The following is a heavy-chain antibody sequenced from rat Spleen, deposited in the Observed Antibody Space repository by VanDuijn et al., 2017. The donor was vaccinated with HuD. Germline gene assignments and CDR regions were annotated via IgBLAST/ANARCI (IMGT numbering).Heavy chain of an antibody. CDR2: ISTGGGNT. V-gene: IGHV5S23*01. J-gene: IGHJ1*01. Sequence: EVQLVESGGGLVQPGRSLKLSCAASGFTFSNYDMAWVRQAPTKGLEWVASISTGGGNTYYRDSVKGRFTISRDNAKSTLYLQMDSLRSEDTATDYCARRNYDGTYYPYYWYFDFWGPGTMVTVSS. D-gene: IGHD1-12*02. CDR1: GFTFSNYD. CDR3: ARRNYDGTYYPYYWYFDF.